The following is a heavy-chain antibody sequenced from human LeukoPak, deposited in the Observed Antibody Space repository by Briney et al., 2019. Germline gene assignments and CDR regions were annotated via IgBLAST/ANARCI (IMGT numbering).Heavy chain of an antibody. CDR2: IYPRDGST. CDR3: ARDQEAFDY. V-gene: IGHV1-46*01. Sequence: ASVKVSCKASGYTFTNLAMNWVRQAPGQGLEWMGMIYPRDGSTSYAQKFQGRVTVTRDTSTSTVHMELSGLRSEDTAVYYCARDQEAFDYWGQGTLVTVSS. CDR1: GYTFTNLA. J-gene: IGHJ4*02.